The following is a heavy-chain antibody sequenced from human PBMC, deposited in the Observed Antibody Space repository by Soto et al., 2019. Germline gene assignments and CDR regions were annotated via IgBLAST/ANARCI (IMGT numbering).Heavy chain of an antibody. CDR3: ARRVDWRSGGYFDS. V-gene: IGHV4-31*03. CDR1: CGSISYGGYH. D-gene: IGHD1-1*01. J-gene: IGHJ4*02. Sequence: QVQLQESGPGLVKPSQTLSLTCTVSCGSISYGGYHWSWIRQHPGKGLEWIGYIHYSGTAYYNPSLQSRLTISVATSRTQFSLRLSSVTAADTAVYYCARRVDWRSGGYFDSWGPGTLVTVSS. CDR2: IHYSGTA.